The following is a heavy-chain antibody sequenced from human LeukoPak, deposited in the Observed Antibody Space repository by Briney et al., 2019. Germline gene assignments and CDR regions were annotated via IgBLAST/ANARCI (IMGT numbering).Heavy chain of an antibody. CDR2: VNPNTGNT. J-gene: IGHJ5*01. Sequence: ASVKASCKTSGYTFSNYDINWVRQASGQGLEWVGWVNPNTGNTGYAQKFQGRVSLTRVTSMSTAYLELRSLKSEDTAVYYCARSRYGDFDSWGQGTQVIVSS. V-gene: IGHV1-8*01. D-gene: IGHD5-18*01. CDR1: GYTFSNYD. CDR3: ARSRYGDFDS.